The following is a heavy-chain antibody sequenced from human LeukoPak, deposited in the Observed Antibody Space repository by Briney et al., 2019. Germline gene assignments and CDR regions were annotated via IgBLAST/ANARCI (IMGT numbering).Heavy chain of an antibody. V-gene: IGHV3-30*02. CDR3: AKGEKDFWSGYSIPDFDY. J-gene: IGHJ4*02. Sequence: GGSLRLSCAASGFTFSSYDMHWVRQAPGKGLEWVAFIRYDGSNKYYADSVKGRFAISRDNSKNTLYLQMNSLRAEDTAVYYCAKGEKDFWSGYSIPDFDYWGQGTLVTVSS. CDR1: GFTFSSYD. D-gene: IGHD3-3*01. CDR2: IRYDGSNK.